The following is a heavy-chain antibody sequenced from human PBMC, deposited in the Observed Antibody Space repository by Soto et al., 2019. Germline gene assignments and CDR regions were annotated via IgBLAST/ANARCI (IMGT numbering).Heavy chain of an antibody. CDR1: GFTFSNAW. CDR3: VKDGAVTFSGWLFDY. Sequence: PGGSLRLSCAASGFTFSNAWMSWVRQAPGKGLVYVSGISFNGGDTYRADSVKGRFSISRDNSKNTVYLQMSSLRAEDTAVYYCVKDGAVTFSGWLFDYWGQGTPVTVSS. J-gene: IGHJ4*02. CDR2: ISFNGGDT. D-gene: IGHD4-4*01. V-gene: IGHV3-64D*06.